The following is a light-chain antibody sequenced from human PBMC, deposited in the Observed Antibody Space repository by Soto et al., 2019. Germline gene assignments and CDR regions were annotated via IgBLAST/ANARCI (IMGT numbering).Light chain of an antibody. CDR3: QQYYDWPPGEFT. CDR1: QSLYNN. J-gene: IGKJ2*01. Sequence: RVMTQSPATLSVSPGDTATLSCRASQSLYNNLAWYQHKPGQPPRLLIHGASTRANGVPARFSGSGSGTEFSLSITSVQSEDSALYYCQQYYDWPPGEFTFGQGTKLEIK. V-gene: IGKV3-15*01. CDR2: GAS.